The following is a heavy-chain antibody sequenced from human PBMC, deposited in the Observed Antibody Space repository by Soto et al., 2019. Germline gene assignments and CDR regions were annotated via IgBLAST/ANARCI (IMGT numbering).Heavy chain of an antibody. CDR2: MNPNSGNT. V-gene: IGHV1-8*02. CDR3: ARGHSRHGMDV. J-gene: IGHJ6*02. Sequence: ASVKVSCKASGGTFSSYDINWVRQATGQGLEWMGWMNPNSGNTGYAQKFQGRVTMTRNTSISTAYMELSSLRSEDTAVYYCARGHSRHGMDVWGQGTTVTVSS. CDR1: GGTFSSYD. D-gene: IGHD2-21*01.